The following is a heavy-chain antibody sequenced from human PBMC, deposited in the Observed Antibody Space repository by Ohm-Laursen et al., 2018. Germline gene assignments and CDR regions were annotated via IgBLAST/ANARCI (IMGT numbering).Heavy chain of an antibody. CDR3: AKDPTHYDFWSGYYIVGAFDI. V-gene: IGHV3-23*01. J-gene: IGHJ3*02. Sequence: SLRLSCSASGFTFSSYAMSWVRQAPGKGLEWVSAISGSGGSTYYADSVKGRFTISRDNSKNTLYLQMNSLRAEDTAVYYCAKDPTHYDFWSGYYIVGAFDIWGQGTMVTVSS. CDR1: GFTFSSYA. D-gene: IGHD3-3*01. CDR2: ISGSGGST.